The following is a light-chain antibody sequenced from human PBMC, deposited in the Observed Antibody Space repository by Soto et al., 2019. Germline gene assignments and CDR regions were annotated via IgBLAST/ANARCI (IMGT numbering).Light chain of an antibody. J-gene: IGLJ2*01. CDR2: DVS. CDR3: SSYTSSTVV. V-gene: IGLV2-14*01. CDR1: SSDVGGYNY. Sequence: QSALTQPASVSGSPGQSITISCTGTSSDVGGYNYVSWYQQHPGKAPKLMIYDVSNRPSGVSNRFSGSKSSNTASLTISGLQAEDEADYYCSSYTSSTVVFGGGTKLTVL.